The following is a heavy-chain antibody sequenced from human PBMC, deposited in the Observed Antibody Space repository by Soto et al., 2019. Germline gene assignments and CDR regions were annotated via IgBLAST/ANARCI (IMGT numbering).Heavy chain of an antibody. Sequence: LRLSCAASGFTFSSYGMHWVRQAPGKGLEWVAVISYDGSNKYYADSVKGRFTISRDNSKNTLYLQMNSLRAEDTAVCYCAKDAAARNYYYYYGMDVWGQGTTVTVSS. CDR2: ISYDGSNK. CDR1: GFTFSSYG. D-gene: IGHD6-13*01. CDR3: AKDAAARNYYYYYGMDV. V-gene: IGHV3-30*18. J-gene: IGHJ6*02.